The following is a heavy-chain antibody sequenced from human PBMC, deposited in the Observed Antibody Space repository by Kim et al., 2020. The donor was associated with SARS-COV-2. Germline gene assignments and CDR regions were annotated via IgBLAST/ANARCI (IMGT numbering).Heavy chain of an antibody. Sequence: SETLSLTCTVSGGSISSGDYYWSWIRQPPGKGLEWIGYIYYSGSTYYNPSLKSRVTISVDTSKNQFSLKLSSVTAADTAVYYCARDHDYEMGYYYYGMDVWGQGTTVTVSS. D-gene: IGHD4-17*01. CDR1: GGSISSGDYY. V-gene: IGHV4-30-4*01. CDR3: ARDHDYEMGYYYYGMDV. J-gene: IGHJ6*02. CDR2: IYYSGST.